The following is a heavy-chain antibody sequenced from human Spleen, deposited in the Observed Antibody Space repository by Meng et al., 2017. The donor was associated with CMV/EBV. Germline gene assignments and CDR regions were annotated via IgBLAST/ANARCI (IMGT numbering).Heavy chain of an antibody. J-gene: IGHJ4*02. CDR1: GFTFSSYS. V-gene: IGHV3-20*04. CDR2: INWNGGST. D-gene: IGHD1-26*01. CDR3: ARDRDSGSYQFDY. Sequence: GESLKISCAASGFTFSSYSMNWVRQAPGKGLEWVSGINWNGGSTGYADSVKGRFTISRDNAKNSLYLQMNSLRAEDTAVYYCARDRDSGSYQFDYWGQGTLVTVSS.